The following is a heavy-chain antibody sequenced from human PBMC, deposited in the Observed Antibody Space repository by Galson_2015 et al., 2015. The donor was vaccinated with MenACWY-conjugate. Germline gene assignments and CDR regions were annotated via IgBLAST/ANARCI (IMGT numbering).Heavy chain of an antibody. CDR3: TTVRVPAVTGAFDI. V-gene: IGHV3-15*01. Sequence: SLRLSCAASGFTFNNAWKGWVRQAPGKWPEWVGCLRRITGGETTDYAGHVKGSFTISRDDSINTVYLQVTSLKSDDTAVYYCTTVRVPAVTGAFDIWGQGTTVTVSS. D-gene: IGHD4-17*01. J-gene: IGHJ3*02. CDR1: GFTFNNAW. CDR2: LRRITGGETT.